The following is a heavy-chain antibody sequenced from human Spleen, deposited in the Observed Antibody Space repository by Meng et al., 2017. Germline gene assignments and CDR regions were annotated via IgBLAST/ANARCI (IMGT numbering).Heavy chain of an antibody. CDR2: INQDGSVK. CDR1: GFIFSNYW. CDR3: NSRPGYFDY. Sequence: GESLKISCAASGFIFSNYWMSWVRQAPGKGLEWVANINQDGSVKSYVGSVRGRFTISRDNAKNSLYLQINSLRADDTAVYYCNSRPGYFDYWGQGTLVTVSS. V-gene: IGHV3-7*01. J-gene: IGHJ4*02. D-gene: IGHD1-14*01.